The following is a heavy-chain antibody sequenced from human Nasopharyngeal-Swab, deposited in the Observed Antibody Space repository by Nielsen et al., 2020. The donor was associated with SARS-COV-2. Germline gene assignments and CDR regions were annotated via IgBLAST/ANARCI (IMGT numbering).Heavy chain of an antibody. J-gene: IGHJ6*02. V-gene: IGHV3-7*01. CDR3: ARDSGSTAVYYYYYYGMDV. D-gene: IGHD3-10*01. CDR2: IKQDGSEK. Sequence: GGSLRLSCAASGFTFSSYWMSWVRQAPGKGLEWVANIKQDGSEKYYVDSVKGRFTISRDNAKNSLYLQMNSLRAEDTAVYYCARDSGSTAVYYYYYYGMDVWGQGTTVTVSS. CDR1: GFTFSSYW.